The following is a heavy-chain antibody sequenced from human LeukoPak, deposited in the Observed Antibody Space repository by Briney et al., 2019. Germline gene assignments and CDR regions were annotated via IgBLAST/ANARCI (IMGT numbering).Heavy chain of an antibody. CDR3: ARGMTTVTTGAFDI. J-gene: IGHJ3*02. Sequence: GGSLRLSCAASGFSVRSNYMSWVRQAPGKGLKWVSVIYTDSSTYYADSVQGRFTISRDNSKNTLFLQMTSLRAEDTAVYYCARGMTTVTTGAFDIWGQGTMVTVSS. CDR2: IYTDSST. V-gene: IGHV3-53*01. D-gene: IGHD4-17*01. CDR1: GFSVRSNY.